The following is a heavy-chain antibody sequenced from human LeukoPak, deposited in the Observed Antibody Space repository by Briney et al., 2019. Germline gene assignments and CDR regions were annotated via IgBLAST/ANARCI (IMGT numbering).Heavy chain of an antibody. Sequence: GGSLRLSCTASGFPFIEYSMNWLRQAPGKGLEWISYIGIDSGNTKYADSVRGRFTISADKAKNSLYLQMNSLRVEDTAVYYCARDHNYAFDNWGQGTLVSVAS. CDR3: ARDHNYAFDN. J-gene: IGHJ4*02. CDR2: IGIDSGNT. D-gene: IGHD1-1*01. V-gene: IGHV3-48*01. CDR1: GFPFIEYS.